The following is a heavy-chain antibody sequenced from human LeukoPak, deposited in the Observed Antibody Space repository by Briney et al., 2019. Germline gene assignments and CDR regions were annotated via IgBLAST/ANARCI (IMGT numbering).Heavy chain of an antibody. CDR2: IYTSGST. CDR3: ARGVRGQQLVYFYYYYMDV. J-gene: IGHJ6*03. D-gene: IGHD6-13*01. V-gene: IGHV4-4*07. Sequence: PSETLSLTCTVSGGSISSYYWSWIRQPAGKGLEWIGRIYTSGSTNYNPSLKSRVTMSIDTSKNQFSLKLSSVTAADTAVYYRARGVRGQQLVYFYYYYMDVWGKGTTVTVSS. CDR1: GGSISSYY.